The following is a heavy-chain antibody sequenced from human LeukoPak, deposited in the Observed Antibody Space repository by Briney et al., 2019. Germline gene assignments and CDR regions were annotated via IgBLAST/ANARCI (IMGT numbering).Heavy chain of an antibody. Sequence: GGSLRLSCAASGFTFSSYALSWVRQAPGKGLEWVSSISDSGGSTYYADSVKGRFTISRDNSKNTLYLQMNSLRAEDTAVYYCAKAVDLATISVDIWGQGTMVTVSS. D-gene: IGHD5-24*01. J-gene: IGHJ3*02. CDR3: AKAVDLATISVDI. CDR2: ISDSGGST. CDR1: GFTFSSYA. V-gene: IGHV3-23*01.